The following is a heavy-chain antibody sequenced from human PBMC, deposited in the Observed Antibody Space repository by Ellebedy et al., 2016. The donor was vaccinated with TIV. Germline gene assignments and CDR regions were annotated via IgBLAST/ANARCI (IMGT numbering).Heavy chain of an antibody. D-gene: IGHD6-19*01. Sequence: SETLSLXCTVSGGSISSYYWSWIRQPPGKGLEWIGYIYYSGSTNYNPSLKSRVTISVDRSKNQFTLNLSSVTAADTAVYYCARRTTTYLYTSGLYFNLWGRGTLVTVSS. V-gene: IGHV4-59*13. CDR3: ARRTTTYLYTSGLYFNL. J-gene: IGHJ2*01. CDR1: GGSISSYY. CDR2: IYYSGST.